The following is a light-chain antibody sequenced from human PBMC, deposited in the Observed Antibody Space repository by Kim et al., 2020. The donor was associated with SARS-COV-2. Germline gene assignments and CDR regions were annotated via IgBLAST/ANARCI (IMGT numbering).Light chain of an antibody. CDR3: SSHTSSNTWV. J-gene: IGLJ3*02. CDR1: SSDVGRYDY. V-gene: IGLV2-14*03. Sequence: GQSITNSCTGTSSDVGRYDYVSWYQQHPDKAPKLMIYDVFKRPSGVSVRFSGSKSDNTASLTISGLQAEDEADYYCSSHTSSNTWVFGGGTQLTVL. CDR2: DVF.